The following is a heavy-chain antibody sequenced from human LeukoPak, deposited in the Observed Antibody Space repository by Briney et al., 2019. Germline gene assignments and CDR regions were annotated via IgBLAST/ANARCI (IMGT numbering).Heavy chain of an antibody. Sequence: GGSLRLSCAASGFSFSSYAMSWVRQAPEKGLDWVSAIGGSGGSTYFPDSVKGRFTISRDNSKNTLYLQMNSLRAEDTAVYYCAKGKYSSGWSIDYWGQGTLVTVSS. J-gene: IGHJ4*02. CDR3: AKGKYSSGWSIDY. CDR2: IGGSGGST. V-gene: IGHV3-23*01. D-gene: IGHD6-19*01. CDR1: GFSFSSYA.